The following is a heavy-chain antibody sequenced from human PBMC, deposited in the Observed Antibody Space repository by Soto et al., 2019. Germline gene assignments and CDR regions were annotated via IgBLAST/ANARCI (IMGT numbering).Heavy chain of an antibody. CDR3: ARGRRGVSSGYYYYYGMDV. Sequence: ASVKVSCKASGYTFTSYYMHWVRQAPGQGLEWIGIINPSGGSTSYAQKFQGRVTMTRDTSTSTVYMELSSLRSEDTAVYYCARGRRGVSSGYYYYYGMDVWGQGTTVTVSS. J-gene: IGHJ6*02. V-gene: IGHV1-46*01. CDR2: INPSGGST. CDR1: GYTFTSYY. D-gene: IGHD6-19*01.